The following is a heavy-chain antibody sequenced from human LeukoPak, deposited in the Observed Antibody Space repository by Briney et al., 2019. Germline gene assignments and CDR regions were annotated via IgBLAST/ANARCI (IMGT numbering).Heavy chain of an antibody. CDR2: IYSGGST. Sequence: GRSLRLSCAASGFTASSNYTSWVRQAPGKGLGWVSVIYSGGSTYYANSVKGRFTISRDNSKNTLYLQMNSLRAEDTAVYYCARDQTLYDSSGYDYWGQGTLVTVSS. J-gene: IGHJ4*02. D-gene: IGHD3-22*01. CDR3: ARDQTLYDSSGYDY. CDR1: GFTASSNY. V-gene: IGHV3-66*02.